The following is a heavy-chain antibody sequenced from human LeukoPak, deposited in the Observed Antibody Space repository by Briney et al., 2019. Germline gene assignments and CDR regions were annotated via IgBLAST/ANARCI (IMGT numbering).Heavy chain of an antibody. J-gene: IGHJ4*02. V-gene: IGHV3-23*01. CDR1: GFTFSNYA. Sequence: GGSLRLSCSASGFTFSNYAMSWVRQAPGKGLEWVSVIGSDSGAIQYAESVKGRFTISRDNSKNTVYLQMSGLRADDTAVYYCAKYRTTSAPPRNFDYWGQGTLVTVSS. CDR2: IGSDSGAI. CDR3: AKYRTTSAPPRNFDY. D-gene: IGHD1-14*01.